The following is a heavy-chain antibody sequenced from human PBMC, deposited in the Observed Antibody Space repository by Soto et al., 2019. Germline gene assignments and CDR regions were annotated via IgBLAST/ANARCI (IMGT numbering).Heavy chain of an antibody. V-gene: IGHV4-34*01. CDR2: INHSGST. Sequence: SETLSLTCAVYGGSFSGYYWSWIRQPPGKGLEWIGEINHSGSTNYNPSLKSRVTISVDTSKNQFSLKLSSVTAADTAVYYCARRSRFWSGLERNYYYYGMDVWGQGTTVTVSS. D-gene: IGHD3-3*01. CDR1: GGSFSGYY. J-gene: IGHJ6*02. CDR3: ARRSRFWSGLERNYYYYGMDV.